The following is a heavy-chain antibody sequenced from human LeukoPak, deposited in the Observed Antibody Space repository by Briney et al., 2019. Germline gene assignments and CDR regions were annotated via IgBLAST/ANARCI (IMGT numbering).Heavy chain of an antibody. D-gene: IGHD4-17*01. J-gene: IGHJ6*02. CDR1: GGSISSYY. CDR2: IYYSGST. CDR3: ARLAGDYDGYYYYYGMDV. V-gene: IGHV4-59*08. Sequence: PSETLSLTCTVSGGSISSYYWSWIRQPPGKGLEWIGYIYYSGSTNYNPSLKSRVTISVDTSKNQFSLKLSSVTAADTAVYYCARLAGDYDGYYYYYGMDVWGQGTTVTVSS.